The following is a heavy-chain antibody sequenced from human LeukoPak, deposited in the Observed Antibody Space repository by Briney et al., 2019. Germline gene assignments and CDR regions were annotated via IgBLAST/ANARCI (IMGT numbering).Heavy chain of an antibody. Sequence: QSGGSLRLSCAASGFTFSSYSMNWVRQAPGKGLEWVSYISSSTIYYADSVKGRFTISRDNAKNSLYLQMNSLRAEDTAVYYCARDPTIFGVVTPYYFDYWGQGTLVTVSS. J-gene: IGHJ4*02. CDR2: ISSSTI. CDR3: ARDPTIFGVVTPYYFDY. CDR1: GFTFSSYS. D-gene: IGHD3-3*01. V-gene: IGHV3-48*04.